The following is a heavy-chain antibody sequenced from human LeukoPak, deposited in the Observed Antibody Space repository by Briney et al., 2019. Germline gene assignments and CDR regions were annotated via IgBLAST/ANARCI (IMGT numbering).Heavy chain of an antibody. Sequence: PSETLSLTCTVSGGSISSYYWSWIRQPPGKGLEWIGYIYYGGSTNYNPSLKSRVTISVDTSKNQFSLKLSSVTAADTAVYYCAREAKLAAAGIDYYYYYYMDVWGKGTTVTVSS. D-gene: IGHD6-13*01. V-gene: IGHV4-59*01. CDR2: IYYGGST. CDR1: GGSISSYY. J-gene: IGHJ6*03. CDR3: AREAKLAAAGIDYYYYYYMDV.